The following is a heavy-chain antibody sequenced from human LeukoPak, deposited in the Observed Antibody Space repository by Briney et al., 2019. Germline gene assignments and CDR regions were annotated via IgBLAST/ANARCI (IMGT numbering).Heavy chain of an antibody. V-gene: IGHV4-59*08. J-gene: IGHJ4*02. CDR1: GGSISTYY. CDR2: INYSGST. Sequence: SETLSLTCTVSGGSISTYYWSWIRQPPGKGLEWIGYINYSGSTIYNPSLKSRVTISVDTSKNQFSLKLSSVTAADTAVYYCARRGYCTNGVCYTDYWGQGTLVTVSS. D-gene: IGHD2-8*01. CDR3: ARRGYCTNGVCYTDY.